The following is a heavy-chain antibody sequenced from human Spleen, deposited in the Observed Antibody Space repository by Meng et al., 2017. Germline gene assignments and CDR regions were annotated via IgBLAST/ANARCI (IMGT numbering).Heavy chain of an antibody. CDR3: ARGAIATIRSLDP. CDR2: IEYSGST. Sequence: QVQLEQCGAGLLKPSQSLSLTVVVSGGSFSDYYWSWIRQSPGKGLEWIGEIEYSGSTNYNPSLQSRVTVSVDTIKKQFSLKLTSLTAADTAVYYCARGAIATIRSLDPWGQGTLVTVSS. CDR1: GGSFSDYY. D-gene: IGHD2-2*02. V-gene: IGHV4-34*01. J-gene: IGHJ5*02.